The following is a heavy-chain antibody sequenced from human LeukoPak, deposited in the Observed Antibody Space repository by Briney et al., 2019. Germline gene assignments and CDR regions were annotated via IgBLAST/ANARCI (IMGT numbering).Heavy chain of an antibody. J-gene: IGHJ4*02. V-gene: IGHV3-30*02. CDR2: IRYDGSNK. D-gene: IGHD3-22*01. CDR1: GFTFSSYG. Sequence: GGSLRLSCAASGFTFSSYGMHWVRQAPGKGLEWVAFIRYDGSNKYYADSVKGRFTISRDNSKNTLYLQMNSLRAEDTAVYYCAKDCWLDSSGYYYRFDYWGQGTLVTVSS. CDR3: AKDCWLDSSGYYYRFDY.